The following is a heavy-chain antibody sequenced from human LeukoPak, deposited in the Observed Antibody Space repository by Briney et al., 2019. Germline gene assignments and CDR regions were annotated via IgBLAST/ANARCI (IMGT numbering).Heavy chain of an antibody. CDR2: IYPGGSET. CDR1: GYSFSSYW. CDR3: ARQAAAASDY. D-gene: IGHD6-13*01. V-gene: IGHV5-51*01. Sequence: GESLKISCKGLGYSFSSYWSAWVRQRPGKGLEWMGVIYPGGSETRYDPSFEGQVTISADGSTTTAYLQWSSLRASDTAMYYCARQAAAASDYWGQGTLVTVSS. J-gene: IGHJ4*02.